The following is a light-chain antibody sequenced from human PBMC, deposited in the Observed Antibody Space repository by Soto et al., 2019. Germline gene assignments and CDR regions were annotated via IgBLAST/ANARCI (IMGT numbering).Light chain of an antibody. J-gene: IGKJ2*02. CDR2: DAT. Sequence: EIVLTQSPGTLSLSPGQRATLSCRASKTVSSNFLAWYQQKRGQAPRLLIYDATSRATGIPDRFSGSGSGTDFTLTISRLEPEDFAVYYCQQYGSSPCTFGQGTNLEIK. CDR1: KTVSSNF. V-gene: IGKV3-20*01. CDR3: QQYGSSPCT.